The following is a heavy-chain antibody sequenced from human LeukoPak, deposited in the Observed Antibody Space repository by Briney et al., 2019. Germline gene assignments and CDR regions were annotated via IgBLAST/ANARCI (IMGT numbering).Heavy chain of an antibody. CDR1: GFTFDDYA. J-gene: IGHJ2*01. CDR2: ISWNSGNI. Sequence: GRSLRLSCAASGFTFDDYAMHWVWQAPGKGLEWVSGISWNSGNIGYADSVKGRFTISRDNANNSLYLQMNSLRAEDTAVYYCARAPYCSSSGCTDWYFDLWGRGTLVTVSS. V-gene: IGHV3-9*01. CDR3: ARAPYCSSSGCTDWYFDL. D-gene: IGHD2-2*01.